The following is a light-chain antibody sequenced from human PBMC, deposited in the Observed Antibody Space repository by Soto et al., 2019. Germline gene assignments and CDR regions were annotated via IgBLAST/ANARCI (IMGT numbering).Light chain of an antibody. J-gene: IGLJ1*01. CDR1: ISDVGGYNY. CDR3: SSYTSGSTFYV. V-gene: IGLV2-14*01. CDR2: EVS. Sequence: QSVLTQPASVSGSPGQSITISCTGTISDVGGYNYVSWYQQHPGKAPKLMIYEVSNRPSGVSNRFSGSKSGNTASLTISGLQAEDEADYYCSSYTSGSTFYVFGTGTKGTVL.